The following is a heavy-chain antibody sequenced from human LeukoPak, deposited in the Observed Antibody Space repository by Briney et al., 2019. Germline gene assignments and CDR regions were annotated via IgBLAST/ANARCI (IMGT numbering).Heavy chain of an antibody. J-gene: IGHJ4*02. V-gene: IGHV4-34*01. CDR1: GGSFSGYY. CDR3: AGGTGWITDS. Sequence: SSETLSLTCAVYGGSFSGYYWSWIRQPPGKGLEWIGEINHSGGSNYNPSLKSRVILSVDTSKKQLSLKLSSVTAADTAVYYCAGGTGWITDSWGQGTLVTVSS. CDR2: INHSGGS. D-gene: IGHD6-19*01.